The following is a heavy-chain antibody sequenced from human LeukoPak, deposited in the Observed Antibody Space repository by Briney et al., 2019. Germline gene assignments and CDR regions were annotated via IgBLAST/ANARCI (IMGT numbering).Heavy chain of an antibody. CDR1: GGTFSSYA. D-gene: IGHD2-2*01. V-gene: IGHV1-69*13. CDR3: AREKDIVVVPAAIFAWSNYYGMDV. J-gene: IGHJ6*02. Sequence: SVKVSCKASGGTFSSYAISWVRQAPGQGLEWMGGIIPIFGTANYAQKFQGRVTITADESTSTAYMELSSLRAEDTAVYYCAREKDIVVVPAAIFAWSNYYGMDVWGQGTTVTVSS. CDR2: IIPIFGTA.